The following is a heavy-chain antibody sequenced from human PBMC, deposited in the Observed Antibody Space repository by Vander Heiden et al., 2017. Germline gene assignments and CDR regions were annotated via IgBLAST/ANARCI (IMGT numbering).Heavy chain of an antibody. CDR1: GFTLSRYA. Sequence: EVQLLESGGGLGQPWGSLELSCAASGFTLSRYAMRWVRQARGKGMEWVSAISGSGGSTYYADSGKGRFTISRDNSKNTLYLQMNSVRAEDTAVYYCAKEGWGSRFDPWGQGTLVTVSS. CDR2: ISGSGGST. CDR3: AKEGWGSRFDP. J-gene: IGHJ5*02. V-gene: IGHV3-23*01. D-gene: IGHD7-27*01.